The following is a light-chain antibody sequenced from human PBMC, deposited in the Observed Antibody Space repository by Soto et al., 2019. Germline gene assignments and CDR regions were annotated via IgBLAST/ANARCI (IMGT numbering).Light chain of an antibody. J-gene: IGKJ3*01. V-gene: IGKV1-27*01. CDR3: QKYNSAPLT. CDR2: AAS. Sequence: DIQVTQFPSSLSASVGDRITITCRASQAIGNYLAWYQQKPGKVPKLLIYAASTLQSGVPSRFSGSRSGTDLTLTVSSLQPEDVATYYCQKYNSAPLTFGPGTKVDIK. CDR1: QAIGNY.